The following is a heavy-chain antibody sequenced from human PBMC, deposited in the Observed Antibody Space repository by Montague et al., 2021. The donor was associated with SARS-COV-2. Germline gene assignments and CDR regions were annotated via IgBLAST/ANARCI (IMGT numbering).Heavy chain of an antibody. D-gene: IGHD6-13*01. CDR3: ARAGRRGGSCEYYFDS. Sequence: SETLSLTCAVSGGSFTDYFWGWPRQPPGTGLEWIGEVYVTGSNNYHPSLKRRVTISLETSTNQFSLRLTSVTAADAGIDYCARAGRRGGSCEYYFDSWGPGTLVTVSS. CDR2: VYVTGSN. J-gene: IGHJ4*02. V-gene: IGHV4-34*01. CDR1: GGSFTDYF.